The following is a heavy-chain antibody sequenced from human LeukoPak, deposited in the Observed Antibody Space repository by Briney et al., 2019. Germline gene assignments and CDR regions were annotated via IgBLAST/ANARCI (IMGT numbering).Heavy chain of an antibody. V-gene: IGHV4-4*07. CDR1: GGSISSYY. Sequence: SETLSLTCTVSGGSISSYYWTWIRQSAGKGLEFMGRIHFGGTTNYNPSLMSRITLSVDTSKSQVSLKLSSVTAADTAVYYCARDSPDGYTSGHHFYYMDVWGNGTTVTVSS. CDR2: IHFGGTT. D-gene: IGHD5-18*01. CDR3: ARDSPDGYTSGHHFYYMDV. J-gene: IGHJ6*03.